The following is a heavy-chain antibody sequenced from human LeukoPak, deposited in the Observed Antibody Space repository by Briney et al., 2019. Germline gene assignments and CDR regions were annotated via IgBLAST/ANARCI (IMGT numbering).Heavy chain of an antibody. Sequence: SSETLSLTCTVSGYSIRSGFYWGWIRQPPGKGLEWIGNIYHSGITYYTPSLKSRVTISVDTSKNQFSLKLSSVTAADTAVYYCARDGGWKEDYYYYYYMDVWGKGTTVTVSS. CDR2: IYHSGIT. J-gene: IGHJ6*03. V-gene: IGHV4-38-2*02. CDR1: GYSIRSGFY. D-gene: IGHD6-19*01. CDR3: ARDGGWKEDYYYYYYMDV.